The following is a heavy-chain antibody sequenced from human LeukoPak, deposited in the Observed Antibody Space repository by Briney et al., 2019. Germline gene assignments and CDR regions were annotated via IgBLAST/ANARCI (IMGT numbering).Heavy chain of an antibody. CDR1: GFTFSNSA. Sequence: GGSLRLSCAASGFTFSNSAMSWVRQAPGKGLEWVSTLSGSGITTYYADSVKGRFTISRDAAKNTLFLQINSLRAEDTAVYFCAAAGRGSLDYWGQGTLVTVSS. D-gene: IGHD6-25*01. CDR2: LSGSGITT. J-gene: IGHJ4*02. V-gene: IGHV3-23*01. CDR3: AAAGRGSLDY.